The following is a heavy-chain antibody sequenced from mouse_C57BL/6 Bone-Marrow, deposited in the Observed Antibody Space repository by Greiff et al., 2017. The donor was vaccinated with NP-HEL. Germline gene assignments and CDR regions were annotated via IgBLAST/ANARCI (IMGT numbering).Heavy chain of an antibody. CDR2: IHPNSGST. J-gene: IGHJ3*01. CDR3: ARSDYCPGFAY. V-gene: IGHV1-64*01. CDR1: GYTFTSYW. D-gene: IGHD1-1*01. Sequence: VQLQQPGAELVKPGASVKLSCKASGYTFTSYWMHWVKQRPGQGLEWIGMIHPNSGSTNYNEKFKSKATLTVDKSSSTAYMQLSSLTSEDSAVYYCARSDYCPGFAYWGQGTLVTVSA.